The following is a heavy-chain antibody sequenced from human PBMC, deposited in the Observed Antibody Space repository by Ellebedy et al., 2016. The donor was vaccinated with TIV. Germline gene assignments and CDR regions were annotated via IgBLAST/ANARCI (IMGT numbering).Heavy chain of an antibody. V-gene: IGHV1-8*01. CDR1: GYTFTSYD. Sequence: ASVKVSXKASGYTFTSYDINWVRQATGQGLEWMGWMNPNSGNTGYAQKFQGRVTMTTDTSTSTAYMELRSLRSDDTAVYYCARARAPWYFDYWGQGTLVTVSS. CDR3: ARARAPWYFDY. CDR2: MNPNSGNT. J-gene: IGHJ4*02.